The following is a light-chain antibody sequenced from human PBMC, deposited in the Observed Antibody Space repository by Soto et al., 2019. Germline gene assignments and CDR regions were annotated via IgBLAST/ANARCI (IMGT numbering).Light chain of an antibody. V-gene: IGLV2-23*01. CDR1: SSEVGTYNL. J-gene: IGLJ1*01. Sequence: QSVLTQPASVSGSPGQSIAISCTGTSSEVGTYNLVSWYQQHPGKAPKLMIYEATKRPSGISDRFSGCKSGNTASLTISGLQAEDEADYFCCSYAGSSTFVFGTGTKVTVL. CDR3: CSYAGSSTFV. CDR2: EAT.